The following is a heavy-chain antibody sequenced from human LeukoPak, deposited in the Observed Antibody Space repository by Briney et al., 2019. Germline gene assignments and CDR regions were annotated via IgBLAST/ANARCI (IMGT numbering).Heavy chain of an antibody. Sequence: GGSLRLSCAASGFTFSSYGMHWVRQAPGKGLEWVAVISYDGSNKYYADSVKGRFTIPRDNSKNTLYLQMNSLRAEDTAVYYCAKVGNVDTAMVMDYYYYYMDVWGKGTTVTVSS. D-gene: IGHD5-18*01. CDR1: GFTFSSYG. V-gene: IGHV3-30*18. CDR2: ISYDGSNK. J-gene: IGHJ6*03. CDR3: AKVGNVDTAMVMDYYYYYMDV.